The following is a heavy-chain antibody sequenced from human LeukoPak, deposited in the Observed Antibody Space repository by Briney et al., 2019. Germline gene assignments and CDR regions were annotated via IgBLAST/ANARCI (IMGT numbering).Heavy chain of an antibody. CDR3: ARARGTTMIVVVSAFDI. CDR2: ISAYNGNT. Sequence: ASVKVSCKASGYTFTSYGISWVRQAPGQGLEWMGWISAYNGNTNYAQKLQGRVTMTTDTSTSTAYMELRSLRSDDTAVYYCARARGTTMIVVVSAFDIWGQGTMVTVSS. D-gene: IGHD3-22*01. J-gene: IGHJ3*02. CDR1: GYTFTSYG. V-gene: IGHV1-18*01.